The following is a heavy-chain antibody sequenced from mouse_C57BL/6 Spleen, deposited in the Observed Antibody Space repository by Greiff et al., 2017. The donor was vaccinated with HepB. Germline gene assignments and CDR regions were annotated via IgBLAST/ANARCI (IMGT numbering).Heavy chain of an antibody. Sequence: VKLMESGAELVRPGTSVKVSCKASGYAFTNYLIEWVKQRPGQGLEWIGVINPGSGGTNYNEKFKGKATLTADKSSSTAYMQLSSLTSEDSAVYFCARGSTHFDYWGQGTTLTVSS. D-gene: IGHD5-1*01. CDR3: ARGSTHFDY. J-gene: IGHJ2*01. CDR2: INPGSGGT. CDR1: GYAFTNYL. V-gene: IGHV1-54*01.